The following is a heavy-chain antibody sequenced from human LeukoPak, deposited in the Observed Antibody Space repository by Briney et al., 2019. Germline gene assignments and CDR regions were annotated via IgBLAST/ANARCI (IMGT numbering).Heavy chain of an antibody. CDR1: GFTFSSYG. Sequence: GRSLRLSCAASGFTFSSYGMHWGRQAPGKRLERVAVISYDGSNKYYADSVKGRFTISRDNSTNTLYLQMNSLRAEDTAVYYCAKEYSSSWYPGMDVWGQGTTVTVSS. CDR2: ISYDGSNK. V-gene: IGHV3-30*18. J-gene: IGHJ6*02. D-gene: IGHD6-13*01. CDR3: AKEYSSSWYPGMDV.